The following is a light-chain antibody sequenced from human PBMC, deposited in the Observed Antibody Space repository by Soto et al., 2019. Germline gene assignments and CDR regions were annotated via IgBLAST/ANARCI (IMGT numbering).Light chain of an antibody. CDR2: DAS. CDR1: QSVSSY. CDR3: QQRSNWPPT. J-gene: IGKJ2*01. V-gene: IGKV3-11*01. Sequence: EIVLTQSPATLSLSPGERATLSCRASQSVSSYLAWYQQKPGQAPRLLIYDASNRATGIPARFSGSGSGTDFTLTISSLEPEDFEVYYCQQRSNWPPTCGQGTKLEIK.